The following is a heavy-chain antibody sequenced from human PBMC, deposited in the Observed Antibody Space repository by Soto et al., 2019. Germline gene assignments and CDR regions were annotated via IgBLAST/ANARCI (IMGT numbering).Heavy chain of an antibody. J-gene: IGHJ4*02. CDR2: IKQDGSEK. D-gene: IGHD1-26*01. V-gene: IGHV3-7*01. Sequence: GGSLRLSCAASGFTFSSYWMSWVRQAPGKGLEWVANIKQDGSEKYYVDSVKGRFTISRDNAKNSLYLQMNSLRAEDTAVYYCARDRREWELLRSFDYWGQGTLVTVSS. CDR3: ARDRREWELLRSFDY. CDR1: GFTFSSYW.